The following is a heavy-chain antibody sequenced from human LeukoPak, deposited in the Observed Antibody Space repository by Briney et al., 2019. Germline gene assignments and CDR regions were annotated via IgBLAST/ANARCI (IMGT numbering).Heavy chain of an antibody. Sequence: SETLSLTCTVSGGSISSGDYYWSWIRQPPGKGLEWIGYIYHSGSTYYNPSLKSRVTISVDRSKNQFSLKLSSVTAADTAVYYCARRAYQPNYYFDYWGQGTLVTVSS. CDR2: IYHSGST. J-gene: IGHJ4*02. D-gene: IGHD2-2*01. CDR3: ARRAYQPNYYFDY. V-gene: IGHV4-30-2*01. CDR1: GGSISSGDYY.